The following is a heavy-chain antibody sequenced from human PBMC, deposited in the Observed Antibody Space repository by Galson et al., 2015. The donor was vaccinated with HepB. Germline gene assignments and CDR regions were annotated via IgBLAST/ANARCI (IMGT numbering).Heavy chain of an antibody. CDR1: GYTFTSYG. V-gene: IGHV1-18*04. D-gene: IGHD3-10*01. CDR3: ARAGVWFGELSGGMDV. CDR2: ISAYNGNT. J-gene: IGHJ6*02. Sequence: SVKVSCKASGYTFTSYGISWVRQAPGQGLEWMGWISAYNGNTNYAQKLQGRVTMTTDTSPSTAYMELRSLRSDDTAVYYCARAGVWFGELSGGMDVWGQGTTVTVSS.